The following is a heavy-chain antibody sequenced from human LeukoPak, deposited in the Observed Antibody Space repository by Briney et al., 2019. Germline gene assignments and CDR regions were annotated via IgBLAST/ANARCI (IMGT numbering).Heavy chain of an antibody. CDR2: ISNDGSNK. CDR3: ARDYSGLLWFGERNGMDV. V-gene: IGHV3-30*04. D-gene: IGHD3-10*01. CDR1: GFTFSSYA. J-gene: IGHJ6*04. Sequence: GRSLRLSCAASGFTFSSYAMHWVSQAPGKGLEWVAVISNDGSNKYYADSVNGRFTISRDNSKHTLYLQMNSLRAEDTAVYYCARDYSGLLWFGERNGMDVWGKGTTVTVSS.